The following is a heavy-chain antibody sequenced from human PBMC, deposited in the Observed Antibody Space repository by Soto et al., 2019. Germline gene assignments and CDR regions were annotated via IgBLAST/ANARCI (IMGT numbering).Heavy chain of an antibody. Sequence: PGESLKISCEGSGFSFTSYCIAWRRQVPGKGLEWMGIIYPADSDTRDSPSGQRQVTISANKSTSTADRQWSSLKPSDTGMYYCARLGNYPHWLDPWGQGTLVTVS. CDR2: IYPADSDT. J-gene: IGHJ5*02. CDR1: GFSFTSYC. V-gene: IGHV5-51*01. D-gene: IGHD1-7*01. CDR3: ARLGNYPHWLDP.